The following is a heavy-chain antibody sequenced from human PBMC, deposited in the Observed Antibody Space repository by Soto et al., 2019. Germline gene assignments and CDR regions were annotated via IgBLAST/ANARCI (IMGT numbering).Heavy chain of an antibody. CDR1: GFTFSSYG. J-gene: IGHJ3*02. CDR2: ISYDGSNK. V-gene: IGHV3-30*03. D-gene: IGHD6-19*01. CDR3: ARARDSSGWQTVYDAFDI. Sequence: PGGSLRLSCAASGFTFSSYGMHWVRQAPGKGLEWVAVISYDGSNKYYADSVKGRFTISRDNSKNTLYLQMNSLRAEDTAVYYCARARDSSGWQTVYDAFDIWGQGTMVTVSS.